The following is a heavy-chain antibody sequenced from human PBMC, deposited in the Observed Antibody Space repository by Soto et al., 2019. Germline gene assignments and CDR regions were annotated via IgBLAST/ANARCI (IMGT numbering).Heavy chain of an antibody. D-gene: IGHD4-17*01. CDR3: ARTYDYGDQWDWYFDL. CDR1: GYTFTSYG. J-gene: IGHJ2*01. Sequence: ASVKVSCKASGYTFTSYGISWVRQAPGQGLEWMGWISAYNGNTNYAQKLQGRVTMTTDTSTSTAYMELRSLRSDDTAVYYCARTYDYGDQWDWYFDLWGRGTLVTVSS. V-gene: IGHV1-18*01. CDR2: ISAYNGNT.